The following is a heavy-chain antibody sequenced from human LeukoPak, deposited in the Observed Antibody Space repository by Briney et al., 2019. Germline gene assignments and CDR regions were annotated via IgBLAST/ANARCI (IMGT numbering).Heavy chain of an antibody. Sequence: GGSLRLSCAASGFTFSNAWMSWVRQAPGKELEWVGRINSKTDGGTTDYAAPVKGRFTISRDDSKNTLYLQMNSLKTEDTAVYHCTTVDLRAWDYWGQRTLVTVSS. D-gene: IGHD4-17*01. CDR3: TTVDLRAWDY. J-gene: IGHJ4*02. V-gene: IGHV3-15*01. CDR2: INSKTDGGTT. CDR1: GFTFSNAW.